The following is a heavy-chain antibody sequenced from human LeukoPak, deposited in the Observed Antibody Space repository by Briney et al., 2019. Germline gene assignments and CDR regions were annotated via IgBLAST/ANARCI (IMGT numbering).Heavy chain of an antibody. Sequence: GGSMRLSCAASGFTFSSYGMHWVRQAPGKGLEWVAVISYDGSNKYYADSVKGRFTISRDNSKNTLYLQMNSLRAEDTAVYYCAKDDNLWWLQQIDYWGQGTLVTVSS. J-gene: IGHJ4*02. CDR1: GFTFSSYG. V-gene: IGHV3-30*18. CDR2: ISYDGSNK. CDR3: AKDDNLWWLQQIDY. D-gene: IGHD2-21*01.